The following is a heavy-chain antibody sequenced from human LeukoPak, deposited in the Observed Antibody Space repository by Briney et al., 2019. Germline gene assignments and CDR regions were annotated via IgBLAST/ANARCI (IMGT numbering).Heavy chain of an antibody. CDR2: ISYDGSNK. Sequence: PGGSLRLSCAASGFTFSSYGMHWVCQAPGKGLEWVAVISYDGSNKYYADSVKGRFTISRDNSKNTLYLQMNSLRAEDTAVYYCASYTAKHLFGYWGQGTLVTVSS. D-gene: IGHD5-18*01. CDR1: GFTFSSYG. CDR3: ASYTAKHLFGY. V-gene: IGHV3-30*03. J-gene: IGHJ4*02.